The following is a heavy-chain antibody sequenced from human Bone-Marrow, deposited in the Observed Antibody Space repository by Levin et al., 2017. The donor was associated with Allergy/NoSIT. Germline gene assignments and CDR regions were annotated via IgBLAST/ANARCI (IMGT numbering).Heavy chain of an antibody. CDR3: AKGDGEIIEHYYYYMEV. CDR2: IGGTGTVT. Sequence: GGSLRLSCAASGFTFSNYAMNWVRQTPRKGLEWVAGIGGTGTVTNYADSVKGRFPISRDNFKNLLFLQMNSLRAEDAAVYFCAKGDGEIIEHYYYYMEVWGKGATVTVAS. CDR1: GFTFSNYA. V-gene: IGHV3-23*01. J-gene: IGHJ6*03. D-gene: IGHD4-17*01.